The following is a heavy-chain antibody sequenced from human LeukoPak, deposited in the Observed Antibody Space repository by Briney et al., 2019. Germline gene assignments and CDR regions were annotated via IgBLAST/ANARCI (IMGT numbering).Heavy chain of an antibody. D-gene: IGHD2-2*01. J-gene: IGHJ4*02. CDR2: ISSSSSYI. CDR3: ARDLSSSHQD. V-gene: IGHV3-21*01. Sequence: GGSLRLSCAASGFTFSSYSMNWVRQAPGKGLEWVSSISSSSSYIYYADSVEGRFTISRDNAKNSLYLQMNSLRAEDTAVYYCARDLSSSHQDWGQGTLVTVSS. CDR1: GFTFSSYS.